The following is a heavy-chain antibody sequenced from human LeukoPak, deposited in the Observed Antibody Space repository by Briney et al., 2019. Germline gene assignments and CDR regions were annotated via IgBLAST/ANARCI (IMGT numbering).Heavy chain of an antibody. D-gene: IGHD2-8*01. Sequence: TGGSLRLSCAASGFTFSNYWMHWVRQAPGKGLEYFSRINSDGSSTNYADSVKGRFTISRDNAKNTLYLHMNSLRAEDTAVYYCARAVLMVYAPLDVCGKGTTVTVSS. V-gene: IGHV3-74*01. CDR3: ARAVLMVYAPLDV. CDR2: INSDGSST. J-gene: IGHJ6*04. CDR1: GFTFSNYW.